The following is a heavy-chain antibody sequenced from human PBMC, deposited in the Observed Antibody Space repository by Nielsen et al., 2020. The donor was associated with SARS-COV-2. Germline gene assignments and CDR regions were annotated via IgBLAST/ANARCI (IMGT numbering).Heavy chain of an antibody. Sequence: GGSLRLSCAASGFTFDDYAMHWVRQAPGKGLQWVSGISWNSYGIGYADSVKGRFTISRDNTKNSLYLQMNSLKTEDTGVYYCSRVAAGAFDFWGQGTMVTVSS. CDR1: GFTFDDYA. D-gene: IGHD6-25*01. CDR2: ISWNSYGI. CDR3: SRVAAGAFDF. J-gene: IGHJ3*01. V-gene: IGHV3-9*01.